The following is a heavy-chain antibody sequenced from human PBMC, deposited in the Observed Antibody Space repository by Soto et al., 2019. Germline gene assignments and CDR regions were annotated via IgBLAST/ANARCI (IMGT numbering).Heavy chain of an antibody. CDR2: ISSSSSYI. CDR3: ARDGDRGTPRYYYYYSGMDV. Sequence: EVQLVESGGGLVKPGGSLRLSYAASGFTFSSYSMNWVRQAPGKGLEWVSSISSSSSYIYYADSVKGRFTISRDNAKNPLYLQMTSLTAEATAVYYCARDGDRGTPRYYYYYSGMDVWGQGTTVTVSS. CDR1: GFTFSSYS. V-gene: IGHV3-21*01. D-gene: IGHD2-21*01. J-gene: IGHJ6*02.